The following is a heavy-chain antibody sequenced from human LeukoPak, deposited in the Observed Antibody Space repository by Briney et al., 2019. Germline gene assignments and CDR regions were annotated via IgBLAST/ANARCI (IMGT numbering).Heavy chain of an antibody. Sequence: GGSLRLSCAASGFSFSNVWMTWVRQAPGKGLEWVGRIKTESDGGTTAYAAAVKARFTISRDDSRHTLYLKMNSLKIEDTAVYYCTTVAARTSSGLDPWSQGTLVTVS. V-gene: IGHV3-15*01. CDR3: TTVAARTSSGLDP. D-gene: IGHD5-12*01. CDR1: GFSFSNVW. CDR2: IKTESDGGTT. J-gene: IGHJ5*02.